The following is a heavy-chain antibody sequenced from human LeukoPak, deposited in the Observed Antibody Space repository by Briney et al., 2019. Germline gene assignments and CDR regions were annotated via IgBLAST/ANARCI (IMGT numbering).Heavy chain of an antibody. J-gene: IGHJ4*02. CDR2: ISGSGSTI. D-gene: IGHD6-19*01. CDR1: GFTFSSYE. CDR3: ATLWEPVAGTTQPLL. V-gene: IGHV3-48*03. Sequence: AGGSLRLSCAASGFTFSSYEMNWVRQAPGKGLEWVSYISGSGSTIYYGDSLKGRFTISRDNANNSLYLQMNSLRVEDTAVYYCATLWEPVAGTTQPLLWGQGTLVTVSS.